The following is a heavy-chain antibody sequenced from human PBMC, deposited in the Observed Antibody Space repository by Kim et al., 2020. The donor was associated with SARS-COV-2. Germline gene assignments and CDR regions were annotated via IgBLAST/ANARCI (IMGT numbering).Heavy chain of an antibody. CDR2: ITGGGGST. J-gene: IGHJ6*02. Sequence: GGSLRLSCAASGFTFSGYAMHWVRQAPGKGLEWVSLITGGGGSTYYADSVKGRFTISRDNSKNSLYLQMKSLRTEDTALYYCAKNLYDSSSYYYGMDVWGQGTTVTVSS. CDR1: GFTFSGYA. CDR3: AKNLYDSSSYYYGMDV. V-gene: IGHV3-43*02. D-gene: IGHD3-22*01.